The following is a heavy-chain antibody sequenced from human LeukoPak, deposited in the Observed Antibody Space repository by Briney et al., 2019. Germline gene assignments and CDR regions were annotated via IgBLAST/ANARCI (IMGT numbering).Heavy chain of an antibody. CDR2: IYPGDSDT. J-gene: IGHJ4*02. D-gene: IGHD6-19*01. CDR3: ARHDPYSSGHIDY. Sequence: GESLKISCKGSGYSFTSYWIGWGRPMPGKGLEWMGIIYPGDSDTRYSPSFQGQVTISADKSISTAYLQWSSLKASDTAMYYCARHDPYSSGHIDYWGQGTLVTVSS. V-gene: IGHV5-51*01. CDR1: GYSFTSYW.